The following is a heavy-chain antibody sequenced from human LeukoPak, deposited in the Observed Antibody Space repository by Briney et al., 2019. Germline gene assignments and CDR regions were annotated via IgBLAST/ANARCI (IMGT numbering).Heavy chain of an antibody. Sequence: SVKVSCKASGGTFSSYAISWVRQAPGQGLEWMEGFIPIFGTANYAQKFQGRVTITADESTSTAYMELSSLRSEDTAVYYCARGPRITGTSYYYYGMDVWGQGTTVTVSS. CDR2: FIPIFGTA. D-gene: IGHD1-20*01. J-gene: IGHJ6*02. CDR1: GGTFSSYA. CDR3: ARGPRITGTSYYYYGMDV. V-gene: IGHV1-69*13.